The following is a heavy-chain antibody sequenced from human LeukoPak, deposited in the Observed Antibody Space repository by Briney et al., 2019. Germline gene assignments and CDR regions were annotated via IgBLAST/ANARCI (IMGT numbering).Heavy chain of an antibody. CDR1: GYTFTGYY. Sequence: ASVKVSCKTSGYTFTGYYIHWVRQAPGQGLEWMGWIYPKRGSTNYAQKFEGRVTMTRDTSISTAYMEVSGLTSDDTAVYYCAKTYCINGVCYFIDYRGQGTLVTVSS. J-gene: IGHJ4*02. CDR2: IYPKRGST. D-gene: IGHD2-8*01. CDR3: AKTYCINGVCYFIDY. V-gene: IGHV1-2*02.